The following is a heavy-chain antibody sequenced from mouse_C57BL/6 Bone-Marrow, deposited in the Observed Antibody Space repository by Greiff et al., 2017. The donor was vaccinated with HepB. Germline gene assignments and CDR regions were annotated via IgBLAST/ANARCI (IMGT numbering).Heavy chain of an antibody. Sequence: VQLQQPGAELVKPGASVKLSCKASGYTFTSYWMHWVKQRPGQGLEWIGMIHPNSGSTNYNEKFKSKAKLTVDKSSSTAYMQLSSLTSEDSAVYYCARRWLLRYFDVWGTGTTVTVSS. CDR2: IHPNSGST. CDR3: ARRWLLRYFDV. CDR1: GYTFTSYW. D-gene: IGHD2-3*01. V-gene: IGHV1-64*01. J-gene: IGHJ1*03.